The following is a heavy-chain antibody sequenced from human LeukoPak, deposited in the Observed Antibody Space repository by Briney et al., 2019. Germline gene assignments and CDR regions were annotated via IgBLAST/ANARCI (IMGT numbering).Heavy chain of an antibody. CDR3: AKGPAADRYFDY. CDR2: ISAGGGSS. J-gene: IGHJ4*02. Sequence: GGSLRLSCAASGFIFSNYAMSWVRQAPGKGLEGVSSISAGGGSSYYANFVRGRFSISRDNSKNTLYLQMSSLRAEDTAVYYCAKGPAADRYFDYWGQGAVVTVSS. V-gene: IGHV3-23*01. CDR1: GFIFSNYA. D-gene: IGHD6-25*01.